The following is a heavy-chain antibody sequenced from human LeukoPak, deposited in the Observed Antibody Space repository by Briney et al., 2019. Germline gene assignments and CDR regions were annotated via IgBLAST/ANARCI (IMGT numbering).Heavy chain of an antibody. CDR2: IYYTGST. J-gene: IGHJ5*02. Sequence: SETLSLTCTVSGDSITSSTYYWGWLRQPPGKGLGWLGSIYYTGSTYYNPSPKSRVTISVDTSKNQFSLKLRSVTAADTAVYYCARLYYYDAGGYPNPWGQGTLVTVSS. D-gene: IGHD3-22*01. V-gene: IGHV4-39*01. CDR3: ARLYYYDAGGYPNP. CDR1: GDSITSSTYY.